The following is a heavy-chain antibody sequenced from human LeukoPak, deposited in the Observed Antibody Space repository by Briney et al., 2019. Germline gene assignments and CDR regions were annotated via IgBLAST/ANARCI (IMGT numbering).Heavy chain of an antibody. D-gene: IGHD3-9*01. CDR2: IYYSGST. V-gene: IGHV4-59*12. J-gene: IGHJ4*02. Sequence: SETLSLTCTVSGGSISSYYWSWLRQPPGKGLEWIGYIYYSGSTNYNPSLKSRVTISVDTSKNQFSLKLSSVTAADTAVYYCARLSILTGYYLDYWGQGTLVTVSS. CDR3: ARLSILTGYYLDY. CDR1: GGSISSYY.